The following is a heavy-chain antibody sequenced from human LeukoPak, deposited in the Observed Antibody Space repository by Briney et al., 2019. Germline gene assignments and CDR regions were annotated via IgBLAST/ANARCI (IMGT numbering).Heavy chain of an antibody. CDR3: ARVREGDTAMVTIAYFDY. CDR2: IRSKANSYAT. Sequence: TGGSLRLSCADSGFTFSGSAMHWVRQGSGKGREWVGRIRSKANSYATAYAASVKGRCTISRDDSKNTAYLQMNRLKTEDPAVYYCARVREGDTAMVTIAYFDYWGQGTLVTVSS. CDR1: GFTFSGSA. J-gene: IGHJ4*02. V-gene: IGHV3-73*01. D-gene: IGHD5-18*01.